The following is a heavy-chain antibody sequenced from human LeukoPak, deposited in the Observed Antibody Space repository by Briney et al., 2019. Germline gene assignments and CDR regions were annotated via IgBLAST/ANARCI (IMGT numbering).Heavy chain of an antibody. Sequence: ASVKVSCKASGYTFTRYYMHWVRQAPGQGLEWMGRINPNSGGTNYAQKFQGRVTMTRDTSISTAYMELSRLTSDDTAVYYCARVPGYSSGWDDYWGQGTLVTVLS. D-gene: IGHD6-19*01. CDR3: ARVPGYSSGWDDY. V-gene: IGHV1-2*06. CDR1: GYTFTRYY. J-gene: IGHJ4*02. CDR2: INPNSGGT.